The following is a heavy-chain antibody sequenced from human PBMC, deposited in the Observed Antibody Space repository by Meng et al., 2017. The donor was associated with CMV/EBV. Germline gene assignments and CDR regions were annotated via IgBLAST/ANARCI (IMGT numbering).Heavy chain of an antibody. J-gene: IGHJ4*02. D-gene: IGHD3-3*01. CDR2: INPSGGST. Sequence: SVKFSCKASGYTFTSYYMHWVRQAPGQGLEWMGIINPSGGSTSYAQKFQGRVTMTRDTSTSTVYMELSSLRSEDTAVYYCARRGVVIGDFDYWGQGTLVTVSS. V-gene: IGHV1-46*01. CDR1: GYTFTSYY. CDR3: ARRGVVIGDFDY.